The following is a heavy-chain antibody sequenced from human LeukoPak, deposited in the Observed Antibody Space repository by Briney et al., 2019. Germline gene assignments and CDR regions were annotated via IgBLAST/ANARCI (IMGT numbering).Heavy chain of an antibody. J-gene: IGHJ3*02. Sequence: SETLSLTCTVSGGSISSGGYYWSWIRQHSGTGLEWIGYIYYSGSTYYNPSLKSRVTISVDTSKNQFSLKLSSVTAADTAVYYCARPYDSSGYYSPPAFDIWGQGTMVTVSS. D-gene: IGHD3-22*01. CDR3: ARPYDSSGYYSPPAFDI. CDR1: GGSISSGGYY. CDR2: IYYSGST. V-gene: IGHV4-31*03.